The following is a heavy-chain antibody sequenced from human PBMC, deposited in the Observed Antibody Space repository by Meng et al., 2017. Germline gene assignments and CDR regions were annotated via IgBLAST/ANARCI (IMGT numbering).Heavy chain of an antibody. CDR3: AREEGLLSSYIGYDQGSAFDI. D-gene: IGHD5-12*01. V-gene: IGHV1-2*02. J-gene: IGHJ3*02. CDR2: INPNSGGT. CDR1: GYTFTGYY. Sequence: ASVKVSCKASGYTFTGYYMHWVRQAPGQGLEWMGWINPNSGGTNYAQKFQGRVTMTRDTSISTAYMELSRLRTDDTAVYYCAREEGLLSSYIGYDQGSAFDIWGQGTMVTVSS.